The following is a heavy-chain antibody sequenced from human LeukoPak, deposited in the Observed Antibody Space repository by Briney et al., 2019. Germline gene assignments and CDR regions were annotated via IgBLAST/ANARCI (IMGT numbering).Heavy chain of an antibody. CDR2: IYYSGST. CDR3: ARVSITIFALDP. Sequence: SQTLSLTCTVSGGSISSGDYYWSWIRQPPGKGLEWIGYIYYSGSTNYNPSLKSRVTISVDTSKNQFSLKLSSVTAADTAVYYCARVSITIFALDPWGQGTLVTVSS. D-gene: IGHD3-3*01. J-gene: IGHJ5*02. V-gene: IGHV4-61*08. CDR1: GGSISSGDYY.